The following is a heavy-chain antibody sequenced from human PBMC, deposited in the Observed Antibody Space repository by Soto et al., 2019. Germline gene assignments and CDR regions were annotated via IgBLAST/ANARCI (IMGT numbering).Heavy chain of an antibody. J-gene: IGHJ6*02. D-gene: IGHD3-10*01. V-gene: IGHV4-34*01. CDR1: GGSFSGYY. CDR2: INHSGST. CDR3: ARSYRGRNYYYYGMDV. Sequence: ETLSLTCAVYGGSFSGYYWSWIRQPPGKGLEWIGEINHSGSTNYNPSLKSRVTISVDTSKNQFSLKLSSVTAADTAVYYCARSYRGRNYYYYGMDVWGQGTTVTVSS.